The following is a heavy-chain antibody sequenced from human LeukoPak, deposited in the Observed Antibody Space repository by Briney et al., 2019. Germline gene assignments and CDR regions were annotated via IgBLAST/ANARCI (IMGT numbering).Heavy chain of an antibody. J-gene: IGHJ4*02. CDR1: GFTFSSYG. V-gene: IGHV3-30*18. D-gene: IGHD1-26*01. Sequence: PGGSLRLSCAASGFTFSSYGMHWVRQAPGKGLEWVAVISYDGSNKYYADSVKGRFTISRDNSKNTLYVQMNSLRPEDTAVYYCAKGDWELGSTGYFDYWGQGTLVTVSS. CDR3: AKGDWELGSTGYFDY. CDR2: ISYDGSNK.